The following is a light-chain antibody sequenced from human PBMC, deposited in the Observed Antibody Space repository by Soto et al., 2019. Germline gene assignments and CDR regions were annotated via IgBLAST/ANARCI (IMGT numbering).Light chain of an antibody. V-gene: IGKV3-15*01. Sequence: EIVMMQTPSTLSVSQGEIATLSCSASHSVNSNLAWYQQKPFQAPMLLIYGASTSATAIRATFSGPGSATEFTLTTSSLASEDFAVYYCPQYNNWTRTFGQGTKV. CDR2: GAS. CDR1: HSVNSN. J-gene: IGKJ1*01. CDR3: PQYNNWTRT.